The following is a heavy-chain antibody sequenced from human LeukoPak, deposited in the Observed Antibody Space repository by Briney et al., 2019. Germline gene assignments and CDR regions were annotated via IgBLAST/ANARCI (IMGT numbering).Heavy chain of an antibody. D-gene: IGHD2-2*01. Sequence: PGGSLRLSCAASGFTFDNYAMHWVRQAPGKGLEWVSGISWNSGNIGYADSVKGRFTISRDNAKNSLYLQMNSLRAEDTALYYCAKEVVVQAAMFDPWGQGTLVTVSS. J-gene: IGHJ5*02. CDR3: AKEVVVQAAMFDP. V-gene: IGHV3-9*01. CDR1: GFTFDNYA. CDR2: ISWNSGNI.